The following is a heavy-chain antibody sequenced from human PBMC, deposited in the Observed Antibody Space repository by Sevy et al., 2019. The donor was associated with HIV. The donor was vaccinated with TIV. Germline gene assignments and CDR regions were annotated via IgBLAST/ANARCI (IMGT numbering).Heavy chain of an antibody. CDR2: IIPIFGTA. J-gene: IGHJ6*02. CDR1: GGTFSSYA. D-gene: IGHD6-13*01. V-gene: IGHV1-69*13. CDR3: ARERMSSSWDDYYYYGMDV. Sequence: ASVKVSCKASGGTFSSYAISWVRQAPGQGLEWMGGIIPIFGTANYVQKFQGRVTITADESTSTAYMELSSLRSEDTAVYYCARERMSSSWDDYYYYGMDVWGQGTTVTVSS.